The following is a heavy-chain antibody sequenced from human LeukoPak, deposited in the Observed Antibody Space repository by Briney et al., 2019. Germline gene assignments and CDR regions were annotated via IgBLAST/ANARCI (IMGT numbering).Heavy chain of an antibody. CDR1: GFTSSSYD. V-gene: IGHV3-13*01. CDR2: IGTAGDT. Sequence: GGSLRLSCAASGFTSSSYDMHWVRQPTGKGLEWVSAIGTAGDTYYSHSVQGRFTISRENAKNSLYLHMSSLSAGDTAVYFCARGHMLTGYYNFAWFDPWGQGTLVTVSS. D-gene: IGHD3-9*01. CDR3: ARGHMLTGYYNFAWFDP. J-gene: IGHJ5*02.